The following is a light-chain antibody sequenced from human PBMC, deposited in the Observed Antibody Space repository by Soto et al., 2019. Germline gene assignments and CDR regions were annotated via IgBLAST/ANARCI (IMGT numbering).Light chain of an antibody. Sequence: DIVMTQSPDSLAVSLGERATINCESSQSVLYSSNNKNYLAWYQQKPGQPPKLLIYWASTRESGVPDRFSGSGSGTDFTLTISSLQAEDVAVYYCQQYYSTLTFGGGTKVDIK. J-gene: IGKJ4*01. V-gene: IGKV4-1*01. CDR2: WAS. CDR3: QQYYSTLT. CDR1: QSVLYSSNNKNY.